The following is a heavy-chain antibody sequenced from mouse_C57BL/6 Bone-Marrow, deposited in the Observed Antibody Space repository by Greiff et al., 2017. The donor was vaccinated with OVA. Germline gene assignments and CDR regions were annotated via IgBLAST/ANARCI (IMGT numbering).Heavy chain of an antibody. Sequence: QVQLQQPGAELVKPGASVKLSCKASGYTFTSYWMQWVKQRPGQGLEWIGEIDPSDSYTNYNQKFKGKATLTVDTSSSTAYMQLSSLTSEDAAVYYCARQLGRPRFEDWGKGTTLTVSA. D-gene: IGHD4-1*02. J-gene: IGHJ2*01. CDR2: IDPSDSYT. CDR1: GYTFTSYW. V-gene: IGHV1-50*01. CDR3: ARQLGRPRFED.